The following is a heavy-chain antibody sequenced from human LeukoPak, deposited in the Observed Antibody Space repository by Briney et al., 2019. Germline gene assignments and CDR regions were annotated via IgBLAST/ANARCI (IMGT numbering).Heavy chain of an antibody. CDR3: ARELREHGVFDI. CDR2: IYSDGST. Sequence: GGSLRLSCAASGFTFSNYGMNWVRQAPGKGLEWVSEIYSDGSTYYAASVKGRFSISRDNSKNTVYLQMNSLRAEDTAVYYCARELREHGVFDIWGQGTMVTVSS. D-gene: IGHD1-26*01. J-gene: IGHJ3*02. CDR1: GFTFSNYG. V-gene: IGHV3-53*01.